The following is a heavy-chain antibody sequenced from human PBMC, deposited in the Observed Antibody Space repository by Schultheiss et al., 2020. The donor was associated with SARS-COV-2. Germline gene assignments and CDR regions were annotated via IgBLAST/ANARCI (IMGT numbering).Heavy chain of an antibody. CDR3: ARDMVVVPAALRGWFDP. D-gene: IGHD2-2*01. Sequence: ASVKVSCKASGYTFTGYYMHWVRQAPGQGLEWMGWINPKSGGTNYAQKFQGRVTMTRDTSISTAYMELSRLRSDDTAVYYCARDMVVVPAALRGWFDPWGQGTLVTVSS. CDR2: INPKSGGT. CDR1: GYTFTGYY. V-gene: IGHV1-2*02. J-gene: IGHJ5*02.